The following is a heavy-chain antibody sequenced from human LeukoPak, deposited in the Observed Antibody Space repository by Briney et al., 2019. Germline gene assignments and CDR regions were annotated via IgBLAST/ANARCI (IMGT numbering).Heavy chain of an antibody. CDR3: ARSSIAAAGTHYYYYYYMDV. V-gene: IGHV4-61*02. CDR2: IYTSGST. CDR1: GDSISSGDYY. J-gene: IGHJ6*03. D-gene: IGHD6-13*01. Sequence: SETLSLTCTVSGDSISSGDYYWSWIRQPAGKGLEWIGRIYTSGSTNYNPSLKSRVTISVDTSKNQFSLKLSSVTAADTAVYYCARSSIAAAGTHYYYYYYMDVWGKGTTVTISS.